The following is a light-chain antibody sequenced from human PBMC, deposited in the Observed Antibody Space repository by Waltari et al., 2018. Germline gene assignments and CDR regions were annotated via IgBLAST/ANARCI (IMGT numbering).Light chain of an antibody. J-gene: IGKJ5*01. CDR1: QSINTY. V-gene: IGKV3-11*01. CDR3: QQRSNWPPIT. CDR2: DAA. Sequence: EIVLTQSPATLSLSPGERATLSCRASQSINTYLAWYQQKPCQAPRLLIYDAANRATGIPARFSGSGSGTDFTLIISSLEPEDFAVYYCQQRSNWPPITFGQGTRLEMK.